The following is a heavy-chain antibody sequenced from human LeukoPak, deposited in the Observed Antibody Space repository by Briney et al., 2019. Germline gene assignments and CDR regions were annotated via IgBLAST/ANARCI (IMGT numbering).Heavy chain of an antibody. J-gene: IGHJ4*02. V-gene: IGHV3-20*04. CDR2: INWNGGGT. Sequence: GESLKISCAASGFTFDDYGMSWVRQAPGKGLEWVSGINWNGGGTGYADSVKGRFTIARDNAKNSLYLVMNSLRAEDTAFYYCARVQDRYYSGSGFDYWGQGTLVTVSS. CDR3: ARVQDRYYSGSGFDY. D-gene: IGHD3-10*01. CDR1: GFTFDDYG.